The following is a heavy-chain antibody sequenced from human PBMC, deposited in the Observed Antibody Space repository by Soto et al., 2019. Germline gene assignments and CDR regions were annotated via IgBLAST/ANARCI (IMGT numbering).Heavy chain of an antibody. CDR1: GGSTNSRIDY. CDR3: ARQPRGPGYGERGLYFDH. D-gene: IGHD3-16*01. Sequence: SETLSLTCTVSGGSTNSRIDYWGWIRHPPGKGLEWIGSVYYSGSTHDNPSLQSRVTISVDTSRNQFSLNLISVTAADTAVYFCARQPRGPGYGERGLYFDHWGQGTLVTVSS. CDR2: VYYSGST. J-gene: IGHJ4*02. V-gene: IGHV4-39*01.